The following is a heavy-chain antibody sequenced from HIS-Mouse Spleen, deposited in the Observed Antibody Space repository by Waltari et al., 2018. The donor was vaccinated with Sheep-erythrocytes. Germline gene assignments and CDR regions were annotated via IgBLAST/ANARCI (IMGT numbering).Heavy chain of an antibody. J-gene: IGHJ3*02. CDR1: GFTFSSYS. D-gene: IGHD6-6*01. Sequence: EVQLVESGGGLVKPGGSLRLSCAASGFTFSSYSMNWVRQAPGKGLEWVSSISSSSSYIYYADSVKGRFTISRDNAKNSLYLQMNNLRAEDTAVYYCARDSTSDAFDIWGQGTMVTVSS. CDR2: ISSSSSYI. V-gene: IGHV3-21*01. CDR3: ARDSTSDAFDI.